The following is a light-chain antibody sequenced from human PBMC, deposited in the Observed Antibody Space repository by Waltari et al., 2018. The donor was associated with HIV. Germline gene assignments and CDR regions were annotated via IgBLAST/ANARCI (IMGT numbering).Light chain of an antibody. V-gene: IGKV3-20*01. J-gene: IGKJ3*01. Sequence: DIVLTQSPGTLSFSPGARSTLSCRASQSVTNSFLAWYQQKPGLAPRLLIYGASSRATGIPDRVSGSGSGTDFTLTISRLEPEDFALYYCQQYGNSPFTFGPGTKVEMK. CDR3: QQYGNSPFT. CDR2: GAS. CDR1: QSVTNSF.